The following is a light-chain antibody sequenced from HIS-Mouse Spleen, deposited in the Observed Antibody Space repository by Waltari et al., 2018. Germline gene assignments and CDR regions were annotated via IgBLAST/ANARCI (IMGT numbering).Light chain of an antibody. CDR3: YSTDSSGNHRV. V-gene: IGLV3-10*01. Sequence: SYELTQPPSVSVSPGQTARITCSGAALPKNSAYWYPQKSGQAPVLVIYEDSKRPSGIPERFSGSSSGTMATLTISGAQVEDEADYYCYSTDSSGNHRVFGGGTKLTVL. CDR1: ALPKNS. J-gene: IGLJ2*01. CDR2: EDS.